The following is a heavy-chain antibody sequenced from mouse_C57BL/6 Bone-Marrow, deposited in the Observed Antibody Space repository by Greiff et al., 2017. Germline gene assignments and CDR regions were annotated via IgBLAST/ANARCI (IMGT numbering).Heavy chain of an antibody. CDR2: IHPNSGST. CDR1: GYTFTSYW. CDR3: ASYYGNSYWYFDV. V-gene: IGHV1-64*01. J-gene: IGHJ1*03. Sequence: QVQLQQSGAELVKPGASVKLSCKASGYTFTSYWIHWVKQRPGQGLEWIGMIHPNSGSTNYNEKFKSKATLTVDKSSSTAYMQLSSLTSEDSAVYYCASYYGNSYWYFDVWGTGTTVTVSS. D-gene: IGHD2-1*01.